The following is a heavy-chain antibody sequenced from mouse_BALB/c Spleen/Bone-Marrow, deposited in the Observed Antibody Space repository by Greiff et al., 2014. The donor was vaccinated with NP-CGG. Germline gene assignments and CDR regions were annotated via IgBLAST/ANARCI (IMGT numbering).Heavy chain of an antibody. V-gene: IGHV5-6*01. CDR2: IGVGGTYT. Sequence: DVQLVESGGDLVKPGGSLKLSCAASGFSFSGYGMSWVRQTPDKRPEWVATIGVGGTYTYYPDSVKGRFTISRDNAKNTLYLRMSSLKSEDTAMYYCARPFTTVVATVFAYWGQGTLVTVSA. CDR3: ARPFTTVVATVFAY. CDR1: GFSFSGYG. D-gene: IGHD1-1*01. J-gene: IGHJ3*01.